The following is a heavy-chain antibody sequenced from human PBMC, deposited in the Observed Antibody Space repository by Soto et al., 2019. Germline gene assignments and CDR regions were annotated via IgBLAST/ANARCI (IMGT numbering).Heavy chain of an antibody. CDR1: GFTFSSYA. Sequence: EVQLLESGGGLVQPGGSLRLSCAASGFTFSSYAMSWVRQAPGKGVGWVSAISGSGGSTYYAASVKGRFTISRDNSKNTLYLQMNSLRAEDTAVYYCAKGGGSSWIFDYWGQGTLVTVSS. J-gene: IGHJ4*02. CDR2: ISGSGGST. V-gene: IGHV3-23*01. D-gene: IGHD6-13*01. CDR3: AKGGGSSWIFDY.